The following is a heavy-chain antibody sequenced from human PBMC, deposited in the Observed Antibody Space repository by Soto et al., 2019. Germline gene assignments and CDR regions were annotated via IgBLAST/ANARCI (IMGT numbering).Heavy chain of an antibody. D-gene: IGHD2-15*01. CDR1: GGSISSYY. Sequence: SETLSLTCTVSGGSISSYYWSWIRQPPGKGLEWIGYIYYSGSTYYNPSLKSRVTISVDTSKNQFSLKLSSVTAADTAVYYCSVGVVVAATDAFDIWGQGTMVTVSS. V-gene: IGHV4-59*04. CDR2: IYYSGST. CDR3: SVGVVVAATDAFDI. J-gene: IGHJ3*02.